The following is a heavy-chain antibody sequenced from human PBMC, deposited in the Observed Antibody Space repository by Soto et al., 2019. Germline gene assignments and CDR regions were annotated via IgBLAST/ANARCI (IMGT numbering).Heavy chain of an antibody. D-gene: IGHD3-16*02. CDR3: ARGYAYIWGSYRPFDY. V-gene: IGHV1-18*01. Sequence: SVKVSCKASGYTFTSYGISWVRQAPGQGLEWMGWISAYNGNTNYAQKLQGRVTMTTDTSTSTAYMELRSLRSDDTAVYYCARGYAYIWGSYRPFDYWSQGNLDIVSS. CDR2: ISAYNGNT. CDR1: GYTFTSYG. J-gene: IGHJ4*02.